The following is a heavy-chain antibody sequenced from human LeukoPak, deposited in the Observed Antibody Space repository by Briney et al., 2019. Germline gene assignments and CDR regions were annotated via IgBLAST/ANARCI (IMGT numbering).Heavy chain of an antibody. CDR2: MSSGGIST. D-gene: IGHD3-10*01. J-gene: IGHJ3*02. V-gene: IGHV3-23*01. Sequence: GGSLRLSCAATGFTFSNYAMTWVRQAPGMGLEWVSTMSSGGISTYYADSVKGRFTISRDDSKNTLSLQMNSLRAEDTAIYYCASDKGVGAFTIWGQGTMVTVSS. CDR1: GFTFSNYA. CDR3: ASDKGVGAFTI.